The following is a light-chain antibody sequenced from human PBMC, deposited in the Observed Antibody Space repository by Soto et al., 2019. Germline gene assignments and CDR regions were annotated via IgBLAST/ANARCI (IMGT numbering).Light chain of an antibody. J-gene: IGLJ1*01. V-gene: IGLV2-14*01. CDR2: DVS. CDR1: SSNVGAYGD. Sequence: QSVVTQPPSVSGSTGQPIAFVSTGNSSNVGAYGDLYWYQQHPGKAPKRMIYDVSNRPSGVSTRCSGSKSGNTASLTISGLQAEDEADYYCSSYTICSTPLYVFGTGTKVP. CDR3: SSYTICSTPLYV.